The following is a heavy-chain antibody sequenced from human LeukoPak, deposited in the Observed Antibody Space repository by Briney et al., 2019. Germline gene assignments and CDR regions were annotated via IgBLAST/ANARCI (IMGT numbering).Heavy chain of an antibody. CDR3: ARDTNPYSRAAAFDY. Sequence: GGSLRLSCAASGFTFSSYSMNWVRQAPGKGLEWVSSVSSSSSYIDYADSVKGRFTISRDNAKNSLYLQMNSLRAEDTAVYYCARDTNPYSRAAAFDYWGQGALVTVSS. D-gene: IGHD6-13*01. V-gene: IGHV3-21*01. J-gene: IGHJ4*02. CDR1: GFTFSSYS. CDR2: VSSSSSYI.